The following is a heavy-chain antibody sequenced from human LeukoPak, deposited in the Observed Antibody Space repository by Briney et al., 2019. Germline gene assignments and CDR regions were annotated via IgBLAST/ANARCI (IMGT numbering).Heavy chain of an antibody. Sequence: PGGSLRLSCAASGFTFSSYWMSWIRQPPGKGLEWIGEINHSGSTNYNPSLKSRVTISVDTSKNQFSLKLSSVTAADTAVYYCARGSWFGYSYGYWYWGQGTLVTVSS. V-gene: IGHV4-34*01. J-gene: IGHJ4*02. CDR1: GFTFSSYW. D-gene: IGHD5-18*01. CDR2: INHSGST. CDR3: ARGSWFGYSYGYWY.